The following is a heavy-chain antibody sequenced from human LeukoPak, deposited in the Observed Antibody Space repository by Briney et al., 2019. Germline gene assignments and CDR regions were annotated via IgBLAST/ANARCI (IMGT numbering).Heavy chain of an antibody. Sequence: PGRSLRLSCAASGFTFSSYGMHWVRQAPGKGLEWVAVISYDGSNKYYADSVKGRFTISRDNSKNTLYLQMNSLRAEDTAVYYCARDMSIAAAAQDYWGQGTLVTVSS. CDR1: GFTFSSYG. V-gene: IGHV3-30*03. CDR3: ARDMSIAAAAQDY. J-gene: IGHJ4*02. D-gene: IGHD6-13*01. CDR2: ISYDGSNK.